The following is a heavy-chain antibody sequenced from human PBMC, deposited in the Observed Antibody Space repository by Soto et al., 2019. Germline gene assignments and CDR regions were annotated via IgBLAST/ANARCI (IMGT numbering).Heavy chain of an antibody. V-gene: IGHV1-2*04. Sequence: GAAVKVSCTATGCTFTSYYLHWVRQAPGQGLEWMGWINPNSGGTNYAQMFQGWVTMTRDTSISIAYMELSTLRSDDRAVYYCARDRYCSSASYNCFDAWGQGTLVTVSS. CDR3: ARDRYCSSASYNCFDA. CDR2: INPNSGGT. CDR1: GCTFTSYY. D-gene: IGHD6-6*01. J-gene: IGHJ5*02.